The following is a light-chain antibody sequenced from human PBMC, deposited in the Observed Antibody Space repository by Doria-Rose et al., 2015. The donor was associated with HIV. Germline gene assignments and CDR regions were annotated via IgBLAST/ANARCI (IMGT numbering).Light chain of an antibody. CDR2: NNN. CDR1: SSNLGSNA. CDR3: AAWDDSRDVYV. J-gene: IGLJ1*01. V-gene: IGLV1-44*01. Sequence: SASGTPGQRVTISCSGSSSNLGSNAVNWYQQLPGTAPNLLIYNNNQRPSGVPDRFSASKASTSASLAISGLRSDDEADYYCAAWDDSRDVYVFGTGTTVTVL.